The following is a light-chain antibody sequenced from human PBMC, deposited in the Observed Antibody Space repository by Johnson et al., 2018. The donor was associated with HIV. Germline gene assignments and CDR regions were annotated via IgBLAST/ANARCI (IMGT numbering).Light chain of an antibody. V-gene: IGLV1-51*01. Sequence: QSVLTQPPSVSAAPGQKVTISCSGSSSNIGNNYVSWYQQLPGTAPKLLIYDNNKRPSGIPDRFSGSKSGTSATLGITGLQTGDETDYYCRTWDSSLSVYVVGTGTKVTVL. CDR3: RTWDSSLSVYV. J-gene: IGLJ1*01. CDR1: SSNIGNNY. CDR2: DNN.